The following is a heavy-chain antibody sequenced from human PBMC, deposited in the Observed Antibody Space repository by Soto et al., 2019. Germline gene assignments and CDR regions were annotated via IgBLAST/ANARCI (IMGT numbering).Heavy chain of an antibody. V-gene: IGHV3-21*01. CDR2: ISSSSSYI. CDR1: GFTFSSYS. CDR3: ARFKYCSSTSCPIDY. J-gene: IGHJ4*02. Sequence: EVQLVESGGGLVKPGGSLRLSCAASGFTFSSYSMNWVRQAPGKGLEWVSSISSSSSYIYYADSVKGRFTISRDNAKNSLYLQMNSLRAEDTAVYYCARFKYCSSTSCPIDYWGQGTLVTVSS. D-gene: IGHD2-2*01.